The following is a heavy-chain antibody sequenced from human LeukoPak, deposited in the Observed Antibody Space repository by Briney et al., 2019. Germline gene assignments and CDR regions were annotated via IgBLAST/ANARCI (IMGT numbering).Heavy chain of an antibody. CDR3: ARDLRYCSGGSCYDYYYYMDV. D-gene: IGHD2-15*01. Sequence: GGSLRLSCAASGFTFSDYYMSWIRQAPGKGLEWVPYISSSGSTIYYADSVKGRFTISRDNAKNSLYLQMNSLRAEDTAVYYCARDLRYCSGGSCYDYYYYMDVWGKGTTVTVSS. CDR2: ISSSGSTI. CDR1: GFTFSDYY. V-gene: IGHV3-11*04. J-gene: IGHJ6*03.